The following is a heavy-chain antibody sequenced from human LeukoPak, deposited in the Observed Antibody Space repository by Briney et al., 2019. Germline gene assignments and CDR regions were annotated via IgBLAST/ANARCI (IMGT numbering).Heavy chain of an antibody. V-gene: IGHV4-39*07. CDR3: ARTIAVAGLANYYYGMDV. CDR1: GGSISSSSYY. CDR2: IYYSGST. Sequence: SETLSLTCTVSGGSISSSSYYWGWIRQPPGKGLEWIGSIYYSGSTYYNPSLKSRVTISVDTSKNQFSLKLSSVTAADTAVYYCARTIAVAGLANYYYGMDVWGQGTTVTVSS. J-gene: IGHJ6*02. D-gene: IGHD6-19*01.